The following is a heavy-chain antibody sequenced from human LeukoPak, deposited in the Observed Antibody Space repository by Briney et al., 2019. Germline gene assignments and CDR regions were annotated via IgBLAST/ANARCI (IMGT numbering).Heavy chain of an antibody. Sequence: GGSLRLSCAVSGFTLSTYAMTWVRQAPGKGLEWVSSIVGSSGNTYYADSVKGRFTISGDNSKNTPYLQMSSLRAEDTAVYYCANPAGYFDSSGYDVDYWGQGTLVTVSS. J-gene: IGHJ4*02. CDR3: ANPAGYFDSSGYDVDY. CDR2: IVGSSGNT. V-gene: IGHV3-23*01. CDR1: GFTLSTYA. D-gene: IGHD3-22*01.